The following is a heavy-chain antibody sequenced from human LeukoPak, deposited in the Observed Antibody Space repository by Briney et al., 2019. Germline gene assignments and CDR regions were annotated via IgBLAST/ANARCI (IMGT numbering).Heavy chain of an antibody. CDR3: AGQVGATNAFDI. D-gene: IGHD1-26*01. Sequence: SETLSLTCTVSGGSISSSSYYWGWIRQPPGKGLEWIGSIYYSGSTYYNPSLKSLVTISVDTSKNQFSLKLSSVTAADTAVYYCAGQVGATNAFDIWGQGTMVTVSS. J-gene: IGHJ3*02. V-gene: IGHV4-39*01. CDR1: GGSISSSSYY. CDR2: IYYSGST.